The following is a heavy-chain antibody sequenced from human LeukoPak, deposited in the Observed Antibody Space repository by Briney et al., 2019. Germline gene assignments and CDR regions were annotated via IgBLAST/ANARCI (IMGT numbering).Heavy chain of an antibody. J-gene: IGHJ4*02. CDR1: GGSISSSSYY. Sequence: SETLSLTCTVSGGSISSSSYYWGWIRQPPGKGLEWIGSIYYSGSTYYNPSLKSRVTISVDTSKNQFSLKLSSVTAADTAVYYCARRLLYVGVFDYWGQGTLVTVSS. CDR2: IYYSGST. D-gene: IGHD3-16*01. CDR3: ARRLLYVGVFDY. V-gene: IGHV4-39*01.